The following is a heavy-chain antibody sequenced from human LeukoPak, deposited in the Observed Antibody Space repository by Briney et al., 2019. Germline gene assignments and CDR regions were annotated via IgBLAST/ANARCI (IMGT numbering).Heavy chain of an antibody. V-gene: IGHV3-53*01. J-gene: IGHJ4*02. CDR1: GFTVSSNY. CDR3: ASAYYGSGSYYKIFDY. CDR2: IYSGGST. D-gene: IGHD3-10*01. Sequence: GGSLRLSCAASGFTVSSNYMSWVRQAPGKGLEGVSVIYSGGSTYYADSVKGRFTISRDNSKNTLYLQMNSLRAEDTAVYYCASAYYGSGSYYKIFDYWGQGTLVTVSS.